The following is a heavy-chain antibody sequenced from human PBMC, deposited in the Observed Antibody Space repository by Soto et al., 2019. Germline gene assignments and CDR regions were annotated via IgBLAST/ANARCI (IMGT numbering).Heavy chain of an antibody. CDR3: VHDGKLGYTGYDRFDY. Sequence: SGPTLVNPTQTLTLTCSFSGFSLSTHEVGVVWIRQPPGKALEWLALIYWNDDARYSPSLKNRLTITKDTSKNQVVLTMSNMDPVDTDTYYCVHDGKLGYTGYDRFDYWGQGILVTVSS. V-gene: IGHV2-5*01. CDR2: IYWNDDA. CDR1: GFSLSTHEVG. D-gene: IGHD5-12*01. J-gene: IGHJ4*02.